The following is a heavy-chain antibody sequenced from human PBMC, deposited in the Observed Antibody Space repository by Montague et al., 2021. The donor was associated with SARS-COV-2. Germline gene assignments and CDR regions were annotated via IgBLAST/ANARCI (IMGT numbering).Heavy chain of an antibody. Sequence: CAISGDSVSSNSAAWKWIRQSPSRALEWLGRTYYRSKWHNDYAESVQSRITINPDTSKNQISLQLNSVTPEDTAVYYCARGSQVGSWPPTDSGMDVWGQGTKVTVSS. D-gene: IGHD6-13*01. CDR3: ARGSQVGSWPPTDSGMDV. J-gene: IGHJ6*02. V-gene: IGHV6-1*01. CDR2: TYYRSKWHN. CDR1: GDSVSSNSAA.